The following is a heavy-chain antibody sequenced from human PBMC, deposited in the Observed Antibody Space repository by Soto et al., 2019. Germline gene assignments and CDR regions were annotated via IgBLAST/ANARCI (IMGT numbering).Heavy chain of an antibody. J-gene: IGHJ5*02. CDR3: VHYVSASPAGWFDP. D-gene: IGHD3-10*01. CDR1: GLSLSTSGEA. CDR2: IYWDDDK. V-gene: IGHV2-5*02. Sequence: QITLKESGPTLVKPTQTLTLTCSFSGLSLSTSGEAVGWIRQPPGKALEWLALIYWDDDKLFNPTLKTRLTNTKDTSKTQVVLTLTNMDPVDTAPYSCVHYVSASPAGWFDPWGQGILVTVSS.